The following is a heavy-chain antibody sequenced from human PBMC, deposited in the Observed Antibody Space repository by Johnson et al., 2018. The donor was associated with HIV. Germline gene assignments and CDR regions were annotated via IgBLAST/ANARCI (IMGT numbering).Heavy chain of an antibody. V-gene: IGHV3-30*19. D-gene: IGHD2-2*01. J-gene: IGHJ3*02. CDR2: ISYDGSNK. CDR3: ARDGGVGSTREDAFDI. Sequence: QMLLVESGGGVVQPGRSLRLSCAASGFTFGSYGMHWVRQAPGKGLEWVAVISYDGSNKYYADSVKGRFTISRDTSKNTLYLQMNSLRAEDTAVYYCARDGGVGSTREDAFDIWGQGTMVTVSS. CDR1: GFTFGSYG.